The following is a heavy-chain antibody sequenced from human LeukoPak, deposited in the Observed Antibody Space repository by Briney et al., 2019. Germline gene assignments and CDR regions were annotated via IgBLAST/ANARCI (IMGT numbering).Heavy chain of an antibody. CDR2: IHYTGGT. D-gene: IGHD5/OR15-5a*01. CDR1: GGSMTSGSQY. Sequence: PSETLSLTCTVSGGSMTSGSQYWGWIRQPPGKGLEWVGTIHYTGGTYYNPSLRTRVTIYALTSKNQFSLKLNSVTAADTAVYYCARHVFEGAHYYYYMDVWGKGATVTVSS. CDR3: ARHVFEGAHYYYYMDV. V-gene: IGHV4-39*01. J-gene: IGHJ6*03.